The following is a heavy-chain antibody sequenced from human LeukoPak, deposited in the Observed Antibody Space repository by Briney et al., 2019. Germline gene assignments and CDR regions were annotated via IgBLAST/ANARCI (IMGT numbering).Heavy chain of an antibody. Sequence: GGSLRLSCAASGFTFSSYSMNWVRQAPGKGLEWVSYISSSSSTIHYADSVKGRFTISRDNAKNSLYLQMNSLRAEDTAVYYCARDTKPAMAFDIWGQGTMVTVSS. CDR3: ARDTKPAMAFDI. D-gene: IGHD2-2*01. CDR1: GFTFSSYS. CDR2: ISSSSSTI. J-gene: IGHJ3*02. V-gene: IGHV3-48*01.